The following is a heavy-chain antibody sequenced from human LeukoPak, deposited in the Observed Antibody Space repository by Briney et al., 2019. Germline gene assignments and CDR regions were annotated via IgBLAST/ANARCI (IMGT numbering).Heavy chain of an antibody. J-gene: IGHJ5*02. V-gene: IGHV4-30-4*08. CDR3: ARVWYQLLAGWFDP. CDR1: GGSISSGDYY. Sequence: PSETLSLTCTVSGGSISSGDYYWSWIRQPPGKGLEGIGYIYYSGSTYYNPSLKSRVTISVDTSKNQFSLKLSSVTAADTAVYYCARVWYQLLAGWFDPWGQGNLVTVSS. CDR2: IYYSGST. D-gene: IGHD2-2*01.